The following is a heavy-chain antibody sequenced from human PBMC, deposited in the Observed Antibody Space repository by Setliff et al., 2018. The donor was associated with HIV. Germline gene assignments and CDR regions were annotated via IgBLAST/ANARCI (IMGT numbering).Heavy chain of an antibody. J-gene: IGHJ6*03. V-gene: IGHV4-59*11. CDR2: IYYTGST. Sequence: SETLSLTCTVSGGSMSSHYWSWIRQPPGKGLEWIGYIYYTGSTNYNPSLKSRVTITVDTSKTQFSLKLSSVTAADTAVYYCARGSGYDSYSYYYMDVWGKGTTVTVSS. CDR3: ARGSGYDSYSYYYMDV. D-gene: IGHD5-12*01. CDR1: GGSMSSHY.